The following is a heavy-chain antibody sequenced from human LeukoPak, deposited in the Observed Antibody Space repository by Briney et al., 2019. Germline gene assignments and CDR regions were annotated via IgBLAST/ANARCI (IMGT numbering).Heavy chain of an antibody. Sequence: SETLSLTCTVSGGSIGTFYWSWIRQTPGKGLEWIGYIYYRGITNYNPSLKSRVTISVDTSKNQFSLKLSSVTAADTAVYYCAREDPQTTVPEGLAVWGLGTTVTVSS. D-gene: IGHD4-17*01. CDR1: GGSIGTFY. J-gene: IGHJ6*02. CDR2: IYYRGIT. CDR3: AREDPQTTVPEGLAV. V-gene: IGHV4-59*01.